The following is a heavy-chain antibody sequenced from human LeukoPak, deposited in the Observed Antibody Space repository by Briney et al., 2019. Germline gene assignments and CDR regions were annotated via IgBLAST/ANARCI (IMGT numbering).Heavy chain of an antibody. CDR2: MNPNSGNT. CDR1: GYTFTSYD. J-gene: IGHJ5*02. Sequence: ASVKVSCKASGYTFTSYDINWVRQATGQGLEWMGWMNPNSGNTGYAQKFQGRVTMTRNTSISTAYMELSSLRSEDTAVYYCARGSRITIFGVASGWFDPWGQGTLVTVSS. CDR3: ARGSRITIFGVASGWFDP. D-gene: IGHD3-3*01. V-gene: IGHV1-8*01.